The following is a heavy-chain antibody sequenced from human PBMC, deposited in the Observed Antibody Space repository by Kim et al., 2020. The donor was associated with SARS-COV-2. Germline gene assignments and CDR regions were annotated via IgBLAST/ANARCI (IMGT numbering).Heavy chain of an antibody. Sequence: GRFSTSRDNAKNTLYLQMNSLRAEDTAVYYCAKPRFHYYGSGIPAGAFDIWGQGTMVTVSS. CDR3: AKPRFHYYGSGIPAGAFDI. D-gene: IGHD3-10*01. V-gene: IGHV3-23*01. J-gene: IGHJ3*02.